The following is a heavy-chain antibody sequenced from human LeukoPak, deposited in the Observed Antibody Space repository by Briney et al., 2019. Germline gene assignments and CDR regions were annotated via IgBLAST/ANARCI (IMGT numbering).Heavy chain of an antibody. CDR2: INHSGST. CDR1: GGSFSGYY. V-gene: IGHV4-34*01. J-gene: IGHJ4*02. D-gene: IGHD4-11*01. Sequence: SSETLSLTCAVYGGSFSGYYWSWIRQPPGKGLEWIGEINHSGSTNYNPSLKSRVTISLDTSKNQFSLKLSSVTAADTAVYYCARGGVTTYFDYWGQGTLVTVSS. CDR3: ARGGVTTYFDY.